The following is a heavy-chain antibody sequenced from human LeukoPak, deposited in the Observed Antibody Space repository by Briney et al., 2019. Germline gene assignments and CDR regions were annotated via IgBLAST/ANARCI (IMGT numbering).Heavy chain of an antibody. CDR2: INQSGSP. J-gene: IGHJ4*02. V-gene: IGHV4-34*01. Sequence: AETLSLTCAVYGGSFSGYYWSWIRQSPGKGLEWIGGINQSGSPNQNPPHKSRVTISVDTSKTHFSLKVSSVAAADTAVYYCARGYGSGFAYWGQGTLVTVSS. D-gene: IGHD3-10*01. CDR1: GGSFSGYY. CDR3: ARGYGSGFAY.